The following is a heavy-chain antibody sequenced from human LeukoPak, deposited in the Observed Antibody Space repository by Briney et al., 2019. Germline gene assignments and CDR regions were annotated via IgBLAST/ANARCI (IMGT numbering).Heavy chain of an antibody. CDR2: IYYSGST. D-gene: IGHD6-13*01. Sequence: SETLSLTCTVSGGSISSYYWSWIRQPPGKGLEWIGYIYYSGSTNYNPSLKSRVTISVDTSKNQFSLKLSSVTAADTAVYYCARVPVAAAYYYYGMDVWGQGTTVTVSS. V-gene: IGHV4-59*01. J-gene: IGHJ6*02. CDR1: GGSISSYY. CDR3: ARVPVAAAYYYYGMDV.